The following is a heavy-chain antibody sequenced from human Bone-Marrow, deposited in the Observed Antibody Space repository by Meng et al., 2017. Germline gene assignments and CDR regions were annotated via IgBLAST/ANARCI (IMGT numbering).Heavy chain of an antibody. V-gene: IGHV6-1*01. CDR2: TYYRSKWYT. D-gene: IGHD3-22*01. Sequence: QLQRQPSGQGLVKPSQTPSLTCAIAGDSVSSNSAAWHWIRQSPSRGLEWLGRTYYRSKWYTDYAVSVESRITINPDTSKNQFSLQLNSVTPEDTAVYYCARGDYSSSPSFWGQGTLVTVSS. CDR1: GDSVSSNSAA. CDR3: ARGDYSSSPSF. J-gene: IGHJ4*02.